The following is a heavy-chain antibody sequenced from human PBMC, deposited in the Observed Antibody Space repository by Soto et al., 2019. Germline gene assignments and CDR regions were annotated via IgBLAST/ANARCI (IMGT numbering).Heavy chain of an antibody. D-gene: IGHD6-13*01. CDR2: MNPNSGNT. J-gene: IGHJ6*02. Sequence: QGQLVHSGAEVKKPGASVKVSCKASGYTFTSYDINWVRQATGQGLEWMGWMNPNSGNTGYAQKFQGRVTMTRTTSISTAYMELSSLRSEDTAVYYCARTGSSSWTDPYYYYYGMDVWGQGTTVTVSS. CDR1: GYTFTSYD. V-gene: IGHV1-8*01. CDR3: ARTGSSSWTDPYYYYYGMDV.